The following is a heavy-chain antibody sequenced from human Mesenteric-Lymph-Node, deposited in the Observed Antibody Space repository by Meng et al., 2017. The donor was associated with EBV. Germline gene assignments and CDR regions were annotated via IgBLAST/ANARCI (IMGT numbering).Heavy chain of an antibody. J-gene: IGHJ4*02. CDR1: GYTFTTHG. CDR3: ARDQLWPETPDY. V-gene: IGHV1-18*01. D-gene: IGHD5-18*01. CDR2: IGGNNGNT. Sequence: VQLVKSGPGVKKPGASVKVSCKTSGYTFTTHGITWVRQAPGQGLEWMGWIGGNNGNTFYAEEFQGRVTMTTDTSTNTVHMELRSLISDDTALYYCARDQLWPETPDYWGQGTLVTVSS.